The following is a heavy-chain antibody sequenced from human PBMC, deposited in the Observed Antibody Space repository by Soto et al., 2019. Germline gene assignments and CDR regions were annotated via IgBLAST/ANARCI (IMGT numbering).Heavy chain of an antibody. CDR1: GGTFSSYA. CDR2: IIPIFGTA. Sequence: SVKVSCKASGGTFSSYAISWVRQAPGQGLEWMGGIIPIFGTANYAQKFQGRVTITADESTSTAYMELSSLRSEDTAVYYCARDWGQSSSWYRDDAFDIWGQGTMVTVSS. CDR3: ARDWGQSSSWYRDDAFDI. J-gene: IGHJ3*02. D-gene: IGHD6-13*01. V-gene: IGHV1-69*13.